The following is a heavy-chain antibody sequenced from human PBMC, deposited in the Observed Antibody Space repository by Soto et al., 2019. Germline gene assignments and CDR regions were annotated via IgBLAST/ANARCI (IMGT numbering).Heavy chain of an antibody. CDR3: ARSRHCGYDCYSGLGY. Sequence: ASVKVSCKASGYTFTSYGISWVRQAPGQGLEWMGWISAYNGNTNYAQKLQGRVTMTTDTSTSTAYMELRSLGCGDTAGDYFARSRHCGYDCYSGLGYWGQGTLVTVSS. V-gene: IGHV1-18*01. CDR1: GYTFTSYG. D-gene: IGHD2-21*02. J-gene: IGHJ4*02. CDR2: ISAYNGNT.